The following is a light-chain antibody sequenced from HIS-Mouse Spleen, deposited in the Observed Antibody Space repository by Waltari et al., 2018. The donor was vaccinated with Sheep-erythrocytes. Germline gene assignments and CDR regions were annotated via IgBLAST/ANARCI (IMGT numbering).Light chain of an antibody. CDR3: CSYAGSSTPWV. J-gene: IGLJ3*02. CDR1: SSVVGRYNL. V-gene: IGLV2-23*01. CDR2: EGS. Sequence: QSALTQPASVSGFPGQSITISFTRTSSVVGRYNLVPWYQQHPGKAPKPMIYEGSKRPSGVSNRFSGSKSGNTASQTISGLQAEDEADYYCCSYAGSSTPWVFGGGTKLTVL.